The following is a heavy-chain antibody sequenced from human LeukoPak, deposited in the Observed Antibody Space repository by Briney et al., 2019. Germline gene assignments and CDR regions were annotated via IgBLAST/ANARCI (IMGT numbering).Heavy chain of an antibody. D-gene: IGHD3-22*01. J-gene: IGHJ4*02. CDR3: AKDLGEYYDSSGSYLDY. Sequence: GGSLRLSCAASGFTFSSYAMSWVRQAPGKGLEWVSAISGSGGSTYYADSVKGRFTISRDNSKNTLYLQMNSLRAEDTAVYYCAKDLGEYYDSSGSYLDYWGQGTLVTVSS. CDR1: GFTFSSYA. CDR2: ISGSGGST. V-gene: IGHV3-23*01.